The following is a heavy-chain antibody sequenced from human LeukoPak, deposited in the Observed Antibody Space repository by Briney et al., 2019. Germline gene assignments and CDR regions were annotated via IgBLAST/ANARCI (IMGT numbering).Heavy chain of an antibody. J-gene: IGHJ3*02. CDR1: GGSISSSSYY. CDR2: IYYSGST. Sequence: SETLSLTCTVSGGSISSSSYYWGWIRQPPGKGLEWIGSIYYSGSTYYNPSLKSRVTISVDTSKNQFSLKLSSVTAADTAVYYCARRSGSYYHDAFDIWGQRTMVTVSS. V-gene: IGHV4-39*01. D-gene: IGHD1-26*01. CDR3: ARRSGSYYHDAFDI.